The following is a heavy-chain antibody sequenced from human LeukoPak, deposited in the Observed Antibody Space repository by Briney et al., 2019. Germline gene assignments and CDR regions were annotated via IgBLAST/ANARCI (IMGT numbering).Heavy chain of an antibody. D-gene: IGHD4-11*01. V-gene: IGHV4-59*01. Sequence: SETLSLTCTVSGASISSYYWTWVRQPPGKELEWIGYIHHTDGTNYNPSLERRVTISLDTSNHQLSLTLRSVTASDTAVYYCARGGLYRGFYYYNDVWAKGTTVTVSS. CDR1: GASISSYY. CDR3: ARGGLYRGFYYYNDV. J-gene: IGHJ6*03. CDR2: IHHTDGT.